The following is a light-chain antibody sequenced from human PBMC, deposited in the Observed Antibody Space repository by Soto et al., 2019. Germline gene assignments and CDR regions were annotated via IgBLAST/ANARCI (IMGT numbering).Light chain of an antibody. Sequence: IQLTQSPSSRSASVGDSATITCRASQGISNHLGWYQQKPGKAPELLIYAASSLQSGVPSRFSGSGSGTDFTLTISSLQPEDFATYYCPQSYSTPETFGQGTKVDIK. CDR2: AAS. CDR3: PQSYSTPET. V-gene: IGKV1-39*01. CDR1: QGISNH. J-gene: IGKJ1*01.